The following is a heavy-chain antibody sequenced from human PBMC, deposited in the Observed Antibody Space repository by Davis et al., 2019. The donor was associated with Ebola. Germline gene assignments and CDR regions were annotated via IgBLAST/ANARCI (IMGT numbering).Heavy chain of an antibody. J-gene: IGHJ6*02. V-gene: IGHV1-18*01. CDR2: ISAYNGNT. CDR1: GYIFSNYD. Sequence: AASVKVSCKASGYIFSNYDISWVRQAPGQGLEWMGWISAYNGNTNYAQKLQGRVTMTTDTSTSTAYMELRSLRSDDTAVYYCARGGTAGKGWYYYYGMDVWGQGTTVTVSS. D-gene: IGHD6-13*01. CDR3: ARGGTAGKGWYYYYGMDV.